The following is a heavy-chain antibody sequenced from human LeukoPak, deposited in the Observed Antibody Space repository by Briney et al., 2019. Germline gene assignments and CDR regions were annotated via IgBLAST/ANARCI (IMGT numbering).Heavy chain of an antibody. J-gene: IGHJ4*02. D-gene: IGHD5-18*01. CDR3: ARDQGSYGLDY. CDR2: IYYTGST. V-gene: IGHV4-59*01. Sequence: KSSETLSLTCTVSGGSISNYYRSWVRQPPGKGLEWIGYIYYTGSTNYNPSLKSRLTLSVDASKNEFSLKLSSVTAADTAVYYCARDQGSYGLDYWGQGTLVTVSS. CDR1: GGSISNYY.